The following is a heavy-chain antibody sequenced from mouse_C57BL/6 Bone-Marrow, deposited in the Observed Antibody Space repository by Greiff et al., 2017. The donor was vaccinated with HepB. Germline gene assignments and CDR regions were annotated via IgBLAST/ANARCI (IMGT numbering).Heavy chain of an antibody. Sequence: QVQLQQPEAELVKPGASVKMSCKASGYTFTSYWITWVKQRPGQGLEWIGDIYPGSGSTNYNEKFKSKATLTVDTSSSTAYMQLSSLTSEDSAVYYCARHYYGNYYFDYWGQGTTLTVSS. D-gene: IGHD2-1*01. CDR2: IYPGSGST. J-gene: IGHJ2*01. V-gene: IGHV1-55*01. CDR3: ARHYYGNYYFDY. CDR1: GYTFTSYW.